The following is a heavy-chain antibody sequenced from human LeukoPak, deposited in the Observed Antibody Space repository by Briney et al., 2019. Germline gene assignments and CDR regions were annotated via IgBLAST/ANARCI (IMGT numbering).Heavy chain of an antibody. Sequence: PSETLSLTCTVSGGSINSGDYYWTWIRQPPGKGLEWIGYIYYSGSTYFNPSLKSRITMSLDTSKNQFSLRLNSATAADTAVYYCAAHNGSYRIWGQGTMVTVSS. CDR2: IYYSGST. D-gene: IGHD1-26*01. CDR3: AAHNGSYRI. CDR1: GGSINSGDYY. V-gene: IGHV4-30-4*01. J-gene: IGHJ3*02.